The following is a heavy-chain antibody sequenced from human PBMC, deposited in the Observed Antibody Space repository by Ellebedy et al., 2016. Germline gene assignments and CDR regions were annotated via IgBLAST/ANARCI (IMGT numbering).Heavy chain of an antibody. V-gene: IGHV3-23*01. D-gene: IGHD6-19*01. CDR3: AKDKEWLVSALPTYYGMDV. CDR1: GFTFSSYT. Sequence: WGSLRLSCAASGFTFSSYTMSWVRQAPGKGLEWVSVVSGSGGSTYYADSVKGRFTVSRDNSRNTLYLQMNSLRAEDTAVYYCAKDKEWLVSALPTYYGMDVWGQGTTVTVSS. J-gene: IGHJ6*02. CDR2: VSGSGGST.